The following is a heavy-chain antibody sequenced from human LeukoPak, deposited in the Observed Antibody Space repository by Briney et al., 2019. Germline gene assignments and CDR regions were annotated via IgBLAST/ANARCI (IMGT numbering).Heavy chain of an antibody. J-gene: IGHJ4*02. D-gene: IGHD2-15*01. CDR1: GYSFTSYW. CDR2: INAGNGNA. Sequence: GESLKISCQGSGYSFTSYWIGWVRQMPGKGLEWMGWINAGNGNAKYSQEFQGRVTITRDTSASTAYMELSSLRSEDMAVYYCARGNYCSGGSCYAYYFDYWGQGTLVTVSS. V-gene: IGHV1-3*03. CDR3: ARGNYCSGGSCYAYYFDY.